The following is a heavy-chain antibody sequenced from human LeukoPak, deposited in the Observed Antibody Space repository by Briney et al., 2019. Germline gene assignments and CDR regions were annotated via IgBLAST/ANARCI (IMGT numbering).Heavy chain of an antibody. J-gene: IGHJ6*03. D-gene: IGHD3-9*01. V-gene: IGHV3-23*01. Sequence: GGSLRLSCAASGFTFSSYAMSWVRQAPGKGLEWVSGISGSGGSTYYADSVKGRFTISRDNAKNSLYLQMNSLRAEDTAVYYCAKCYDILTGYNDYYYMDVWGKGTTVTISS. CDR3: AKCYDILTGYNDYYYMDV. CDR2: ISGSGGST. CDR1: GFTFSSYA.